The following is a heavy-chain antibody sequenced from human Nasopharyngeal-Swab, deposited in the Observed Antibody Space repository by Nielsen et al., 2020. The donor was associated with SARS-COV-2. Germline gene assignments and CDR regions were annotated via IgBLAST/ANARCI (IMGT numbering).Heavy chain of an antibody. J-gene: IGHJ4*02. CDR3: VRSSSWYYFDY. CDR2: IYYNGNT. Sequence: SETLSLTCTVSGDSIAYSTFYWGWIRQPPGKGLERNGNIYYNGNTYQNPSLKGRLTISVDKSKNQFSLQLSSVTAADTAVYYCVRSSSWYYFDYWAQGTQVTVSS. CDR1: GDSIAYSTFY. D-gene: IGHD6-13*01. V-gene: IGHV4-39*01.